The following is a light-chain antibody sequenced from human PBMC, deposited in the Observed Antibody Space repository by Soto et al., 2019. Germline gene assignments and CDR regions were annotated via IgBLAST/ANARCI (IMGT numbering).Light chain of an antibody. CDR3: SSYTSSSTLYV. V-gene: IGLV2-14*01. J-gene: IGLJ6*01. Sequence: QSALTQPASVSGSPRQSITISCTGASSDVGGYTYVSWYQQHPGKAPKLIIYEVNNRPSGVSHRFSGSKSGNTASLNISGLQAEYEADYYCSSYTSSSTLYVFGTGTQLTVL. CDR1: SSDVGGYTY. CDR2: EVN.